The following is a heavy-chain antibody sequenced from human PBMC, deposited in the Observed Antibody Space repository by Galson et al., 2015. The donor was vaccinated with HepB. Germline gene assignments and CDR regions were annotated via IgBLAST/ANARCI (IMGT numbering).Heavy chain of an antibody. V-gene: IGHV1-69*06. Sequence: SVKVSCKASGGTFSSYAISWVRQAPGQGLEWMGGIIPIFGTANYAQKFQGRVTITADKSTSTAYMELSSLRSEDTAVYYCARDLTMVRGVAPYYFDYWGQGTLVTVSS. J-gene: IGHJ4*02. D-gene: IGHD3-10*01. CDR3: ARDLTMVRGVAPYYFDY. CDR1: GGTFSSYA. CDR2: IIPIFGTA.